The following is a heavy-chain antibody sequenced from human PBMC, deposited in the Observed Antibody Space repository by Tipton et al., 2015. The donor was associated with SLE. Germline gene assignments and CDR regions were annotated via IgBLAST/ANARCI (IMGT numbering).Heavy chain of an antibody. J-gene: IGHJ4*02. CDR3: APIAEDSSAATGGGY. V-gene: IGHV4-34*01. CDR2: INHSGST. D-gene: IGHD6-6*01. Sequence: TLSLTCVVYGGSFSGYYWSWIRQPPGKGLEWIGEINHSGSTNYNPSLKSRVTISVDTSKNQFSLKLSSVTAADTAVYYFAPIAEDSSAATGGGYWGQGTLVTVSS. CDR1: GGSFSGYY.